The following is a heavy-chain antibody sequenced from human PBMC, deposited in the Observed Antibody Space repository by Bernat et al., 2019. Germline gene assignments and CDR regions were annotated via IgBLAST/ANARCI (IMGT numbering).Heavy chain of an antibody. CDR2: INSDGSST. CDR3: AREGDTGGVYYYYGMDV. D-gene: IGHD5-18*01. Sequence: EVQLVESGGGLVQPGGSLRLSCAASGFTFSSYWMHWVRQAPGKGLVWVSRINSDGSSTSYADSVKGRFTISRDNAKNTLYLQMNSLRAEDTAVYYCAREGDTGGVYYYYGMDVWDQGTTVTVSS. J-gene: IGHJ6*02. V-gene: IGHV3-74*01. CDR1: GFTFSSYW.